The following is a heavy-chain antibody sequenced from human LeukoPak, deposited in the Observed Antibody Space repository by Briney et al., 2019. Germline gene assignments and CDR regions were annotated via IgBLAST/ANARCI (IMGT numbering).Heavy chain of an antibody. D-gene: IGHD6-25*01. Sequence: SETLSLTCTVSDYSINSGYYWDWIRQPPGKGLEWIGEINHSGSTNYNPSLKSRVTISVDTSKNQFSLKLSSVTAADTAVYYCASLSVVSSGDIWGQGTLVTVSS. V-gene: IGHV4-38-2*02. J-gene: IGHJ4*02. CDR1: DYSINSGYY. CDR2: INHSGST. CDR3: ASLSVVSSGDI.